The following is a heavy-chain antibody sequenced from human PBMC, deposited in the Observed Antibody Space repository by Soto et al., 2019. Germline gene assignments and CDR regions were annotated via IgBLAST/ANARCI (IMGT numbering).Heavy chain of an antibody. V-gene: IGHV3-7*01. J-gene: IGHJ6*02. D-gene: IGHD3-22*01. CDR3: ARDRGRPDLRDTPYYDSSDLDYGMDV. Sequence: EVRLVESGGGLVQPGGSLTLSCAASGFTFSSYWMTWVRQAPGKGLEWVANINQDGSEKYYMDSMKGRFTISRDNAKNSLIVQLNSLRAEDTAVYYCARDRGRPDLRDTPYYDSSDLDYGMDVWGQGTTVTVSS. CDR1: GFTFSSYW. CDR2: INQDGSEK.